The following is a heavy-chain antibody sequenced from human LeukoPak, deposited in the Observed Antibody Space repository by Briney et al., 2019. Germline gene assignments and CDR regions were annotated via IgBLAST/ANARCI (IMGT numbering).Heavy chain of an antibody. CDR1: GFTFSSYA. J-gene: IGHJ4*02. D-gene: IGHD2-2*01. V-gene: IGHV3-30-3*01. CDR3: ARTLSQLLAFDY. Sequence: GRSLRLSCAASGFTFSSYAMHWVRQAPGKGLEWVAVISYDGSNKYYADSVKGRFTISRDNSMNTLYLQMNSLRAEDTAVYYCARTLSQLLAFDYWGQGTLVTVSS. CDR2: ISYDGSNK.